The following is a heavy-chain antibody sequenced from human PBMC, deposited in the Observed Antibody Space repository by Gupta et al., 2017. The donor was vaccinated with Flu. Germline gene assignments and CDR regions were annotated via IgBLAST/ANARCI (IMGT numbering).Heavy chain of an antibody. CDR3: AREGGGECNGATHTSFND. CDR2: ISPVFGPT. V-gene: IGHV1-69*06. Sequence: INWVRQAPGQGLGGRGWISPVFGPTNDAQKFQGRVNMTADTSTSTAYMDLSGLRSDDTAVYYGAREGGGECNGATHTSFNDWGQGTRVTVSS. D-gene: IGHD2-8*01. J-gene: IGHJ4*02.